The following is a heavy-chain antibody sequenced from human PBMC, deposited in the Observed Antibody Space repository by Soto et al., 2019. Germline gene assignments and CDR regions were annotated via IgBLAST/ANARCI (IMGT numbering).Heavy chain of an antibody. CDR3: AREDCCGDCELDY. V-gene: IGHV4-30-4*01. CDR2: IYYRGST. J-gene: IGHJ4*02. Sequence: QVQLQESGPGLVKPSQTLSLTCTVSGGSISSGDYYWSWISQPPGKVLEWIGYIYYRGSTYYNPSLKSRVTISVDTSKNQSSLKLSSVTAADTAVYYCAREDCCGDCELDYWGQGTLVTVSS. D-gene: IGHD2-21*02. CDR1: GGSISSGDYY.